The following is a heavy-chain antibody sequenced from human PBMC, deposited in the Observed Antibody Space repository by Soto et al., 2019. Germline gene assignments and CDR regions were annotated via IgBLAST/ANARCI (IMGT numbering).Heavy chain of an antibody. CDR3: AREQEDYGCRYFDY. J-gene: IGHJ4*02. V-gene: IGHV4-30-4*01. CDR1: GGSISSGDYY. CDR2: IYYSGST. Sequence: QVQLQESGPGLVKPSQTLSLTCTVSGGSISSGDYYWSWIRQPPGKGLEWVGYIYYSGSTYYNPSRKSRVTVPVDTTKNQFTRKLSSVTAADTAVYYCAREQEDYGCRYFDYWGQGTLVTVSS. D-gene: IGHD4-17*01.